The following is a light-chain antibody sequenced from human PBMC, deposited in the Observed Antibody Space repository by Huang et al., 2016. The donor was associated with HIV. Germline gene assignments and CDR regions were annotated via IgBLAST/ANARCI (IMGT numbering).Light chain of an antibody. J-gene: IGKJ4*01. V-gene: IGKV1-9*01. CDR2: AAS. CDR1: QGISSY. CDR3: QQLNTYPVT. Sequence: IQLTQSPSSLSASIGDRVTITCRASQGISSYLAWYQQKPGKAPKLLIYAASTLQSGVPSMFNGSGSGTDFTLIISSLQPEYFATYYCQQLNTYPVTFGGGTKVEIK.